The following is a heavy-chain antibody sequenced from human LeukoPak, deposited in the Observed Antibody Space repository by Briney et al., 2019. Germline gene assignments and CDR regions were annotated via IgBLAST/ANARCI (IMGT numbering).Heavy chain of an antibody. CDR3: ARDGLGYYYYGMDV. CDR2: ITPLFGTA. CDR1: GGTFSKYT. Sequence: SVKVSCKASGGTFSKYTISWVRQRPGQGLEWMGGITPLFGTANYGQKFQGRVTITADESASTAYMELSSLRSEDTAVYYCARDGLGYYYYGMDVWGQGTTVTVSS. D-gene: IGHD3-16*01. V-gene: IGHV1-69*13. J-gene: IGHJ6*02.